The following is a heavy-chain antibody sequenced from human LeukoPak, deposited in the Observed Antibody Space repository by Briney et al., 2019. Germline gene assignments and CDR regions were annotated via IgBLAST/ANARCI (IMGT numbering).Heavy chain of an antibody. CDR2: IYYSGST. CDR3: ARAEGSSWSEAFDY. J-gene: IGHJ4*02. CDR1: GGSVSSGSYY. V-gene: IGHV4-61*01. Sequence: PSETLSLTCTVSGGSVSSGSYYWSWIRQLPGKGLEWIGYIYYSGSTNYNPSLKSRVTISVDTSKNQFSLKLSSVTAADTAVYYCARAEGSSWSEAFDYWGQGTLVTVSS. D-gene: IGHD6-13*01.